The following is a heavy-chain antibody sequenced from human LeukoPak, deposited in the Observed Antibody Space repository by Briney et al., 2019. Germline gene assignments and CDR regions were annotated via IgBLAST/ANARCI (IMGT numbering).Heavy chain of an antibody. J-gene: IGHJ5*02. Sequence: PSETLSLTCTVSGGSISSSSYYWGWIRQPPGKGLEWIGSIYYSGSTYYNPSLKSRVTISVDTSKNQFSLKLSSVTAADTAVYFCARGMAEAYDYNWLEDWGQGTLVTVSS. CDR1: GGSISSSSYY. CDR3: ARGMAEAYDYNWLED. V-gene: IGHV4-39*07. CDR2: IYYSGST. D-gene: IGHD5-12*01.